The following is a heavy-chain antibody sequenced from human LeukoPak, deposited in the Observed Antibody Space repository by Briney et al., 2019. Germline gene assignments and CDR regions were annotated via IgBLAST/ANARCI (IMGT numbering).Heavy chain of an antibody. V-gene: IGHV1-18*01. CDR1: GYTFTSYG. CDR3: ARVCRGGYCSSTSSFDY. Sequence: ASVKVSCKASGYTFTSYGISWVRQAPAQGLEWMGWISAYNGNTNYAQKLQGRVTMTTDTSTSTAYMELRSLRSDDTAVYYCARVCRGGYCSSTSSFDYWGQGTLVTVSS. J-gene: IGHJ4*02. D-gene: IGHD2-2*01. CDR2: ISAYNGNT.